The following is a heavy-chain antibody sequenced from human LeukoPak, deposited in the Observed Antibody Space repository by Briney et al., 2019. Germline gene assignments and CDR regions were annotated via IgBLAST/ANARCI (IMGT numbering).Heavy chain of an antibody. CDR3: ARGKGRTDYYYYYYMDV. CDR1: GYTFTSYY. Sequence: ASVKVSCKASGYTFTSYYMHWVRQAPGQGLEWMGWINPNSGGTNYAQKFQDRVTMTRDTSISTAYMELSRLRSDDTAVYYCARGKGRTDYYYYYYMDVWGKGTTVTVSS. J-gene: IGHJ6*03. V-gene: IGHV1-2*02. CDR2: INPNSGGT. D-gene: IGHD1-14*01.